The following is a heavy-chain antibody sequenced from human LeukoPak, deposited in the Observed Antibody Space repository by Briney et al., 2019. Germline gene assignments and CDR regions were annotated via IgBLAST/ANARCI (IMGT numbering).Heavy chain of an antibody. D-gene: IGHD2-2*01. CDR3: ARRGSDIVVVPAAPHYYYGMDV. J-gene: IGHJ6*02. CDR1: GGTFSSYA. V-gene: IGHV1-69*01. CDR2: IIPIFGTA. Sequence: GSSVKVSCKASGGTFSSYAISWVRQAPGQGLEWMGGIIPIFGTANYAQKFQGRVTITADESTSTAYMELSSLRSEDTAVYYCARRGSDIVVVPAAPHYYYGMDVWGQGTTVTVSS.